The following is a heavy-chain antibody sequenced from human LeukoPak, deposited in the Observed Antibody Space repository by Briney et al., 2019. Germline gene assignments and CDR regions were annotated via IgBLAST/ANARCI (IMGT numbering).Heavy chain of an antibody. Sequence: ASVKVSCKASGYTFTDYYMHWVRQAPGQGLEWMGWINPNSGATNSAQKFQGRVSMTRDTSISTAHMELNRLRSDDTAVYYCARPLGSGRRDAFAIWGPGTVVTVSS. J-gene: IGHJ3*02. CDR1: GYTFTDYY. CDR2: INPNSGAT. CDR3: ARPLGSGRRDAFAI. V-gene: IGHV1-2*02. D-gene: IGHD3-10*01.